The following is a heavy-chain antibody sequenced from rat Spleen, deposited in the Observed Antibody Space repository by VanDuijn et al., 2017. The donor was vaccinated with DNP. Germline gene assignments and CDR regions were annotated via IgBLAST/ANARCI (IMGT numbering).Heavy chain of an antibody. Sequence: LVESGGGLVPPGRSIKLSCAASGFTFRSFPMAWVRQAPTKGLEWVATFSTRGDDTYYRDSVKDRFTISRDNAKSVLYLQMNSLKSEDTATYYCTRVNYGGYHYVMDAWGRGASVTVSS. D-gene: IGHD1-11*01. CDR3: TRVNYGGYHYVMDA. J-gene: IGHJ4*01. CDR2: FSTRGDDT. V-gene: IGHV5-46*01. CDR1: GFTFRSFP.